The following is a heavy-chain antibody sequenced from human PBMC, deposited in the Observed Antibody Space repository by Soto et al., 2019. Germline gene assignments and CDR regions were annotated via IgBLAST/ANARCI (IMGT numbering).Heavy chain of an antibody. CDR2: INSDGSST. Sequence: PGGSLRLSCAASGFTFSSYWMHWVRQAPGKGLVWVSRINSDGSSTSYADSVKGRFTISRDNAKNTLYLQMNSLRAEDTAMYYCARVRYQGYNYGYYPLHRGQRTPVTVSS. D-gene: IGHD5-18*01. CDR3: ARVRYQGYNYGYYPLH. V-gene: IGHV3-74*01. CDR1: GFTFSSYW. J-gene: IGHJ4*02.